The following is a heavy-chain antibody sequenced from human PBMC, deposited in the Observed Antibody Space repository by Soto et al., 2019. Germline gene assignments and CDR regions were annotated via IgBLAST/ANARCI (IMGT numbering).Heavy chain of an antibody. D-gene: IGHD3-3*01. V-gene: IGHV4-34*01. J-gene: IGHJ6*02. Sequence: QVQLQQWGAGLLKPSETLSLTCAVYGGSFSGYYWSWIRQPPGKGLEWIGEINHSGSTNYNPSLKSRITISVDTSKNQFSLKLSSVTAADTAVYYCARGEFRLITIFGVVINYYYGMDVWGQGTTVTVSS. CDR1: GGSFSGYY. CDR3: ARGEFRLITIFGVVINYYYGMDV. CDR2: INHSGST.